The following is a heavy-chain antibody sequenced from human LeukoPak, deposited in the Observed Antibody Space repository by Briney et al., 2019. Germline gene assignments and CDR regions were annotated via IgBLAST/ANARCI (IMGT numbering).Heavy chain of an antibody. Sequence: GGSLRLSCAASGSTFSSYAMSWVRQAPGKGLEWVSAISGSGGSTYYADSVKGRFTISRDNSKNTLYLQMNSLRAEDTAVYYCTRDSSLSSFYSSDWSRGGGMDVWGQGTTVTVSS. D-gene: IGHD6-13*01. J-gene: IGHJ6*02. CDR3: TRDSSLSSFYSSDWSRGGGMDV. V-gene: IGHV3-23*01. CDR2: ISGSGGST. CDR1: GSTFSSYA.